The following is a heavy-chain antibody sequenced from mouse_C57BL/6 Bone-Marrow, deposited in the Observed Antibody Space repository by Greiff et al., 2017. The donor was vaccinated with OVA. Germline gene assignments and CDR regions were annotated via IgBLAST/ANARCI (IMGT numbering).Heavy chain of an antibody. J-gene: IGHJ1*03. CDR1: GFNIKDDY. CDR3: TTPRRTTVVATSPWYFDV. CDR2: IDPENGDT. Sequence: VQLQQSGAELVRPGASVKLSCTASGFNIKDDYMHWVKQRPEQGLEWIGWIDPENGDTEYASKFQGKATITADTSSNTAYLQLSSLTSEDTAVYYCTTPRRTTVVATSPWYFDVWGTGTAVTVSS. D-gene: IGHD1-1*01. V-gene: IGHV14-4*01.